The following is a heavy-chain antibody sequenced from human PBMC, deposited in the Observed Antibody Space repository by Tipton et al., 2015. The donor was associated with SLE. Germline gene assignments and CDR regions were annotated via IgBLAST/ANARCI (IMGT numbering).Heavy chain of an antibody. CDR2: ISGSGDTT. Sequence: SGFTLSDFVMSWVRQAPGKGLEWVSAISGSGDTTYYADSVKGRFTFSRDNAQSSLFLQMNSLRPEDTALYYCVKDPGGGAKFNYFDYWGQGTLVTVSS. V-gene: IGHV3-23*01. CDR3: VKDPGGGAKFNYFDY. D-gene: IGHD3-10*01. J-gene: IGHJ4*02. CDR1: GFTLSDFV.